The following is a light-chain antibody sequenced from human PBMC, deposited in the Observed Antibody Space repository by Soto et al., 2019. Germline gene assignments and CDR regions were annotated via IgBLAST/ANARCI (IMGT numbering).Light chain of an antibody. J-gene: IGLJ2*01. CDR1: SSDVGGYNY. V-gene: IGLV2-8*01. CDR2: EVT. Sequence: QSALTQPPSASGSPGQSVTISCTGTSSDVGGYNYVSWYQQHPGKAPKLMIYEVTKRPSGVPDRFSGSKSGNTASLTVSGLQAEDEADYYCCSYAGSDNMVFGGGTQLTVL. CDR3: CSYAGSDNMV.